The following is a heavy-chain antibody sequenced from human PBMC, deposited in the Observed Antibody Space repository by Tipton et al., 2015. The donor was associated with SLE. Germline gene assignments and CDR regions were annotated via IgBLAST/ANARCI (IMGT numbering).Heavy chain of an antibody. CDR2: ISHSGST. CDR3: ARGTLVVPAAIGDYYYYYGMDV. D-gene: IGHD2-2*02. V-gene: IGHV4-4*02. CDR1: GGSISSNNW. J-gene: IGHJ6*02. Sequence: TLSLTCAVSGGSISSNNWWSWVRQPPGKGLEWIGEISHSGSTKYNPSLKSRGTISVDKSNNQFSLRLSSVTAADTAVYYCARGTLVVPAAIGDYYYYYGMDVWGQGTTVTVSS.